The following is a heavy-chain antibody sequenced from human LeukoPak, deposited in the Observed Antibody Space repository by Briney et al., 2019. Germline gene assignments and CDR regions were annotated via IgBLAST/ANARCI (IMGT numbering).Heavy chain of an antibody. V-gene: IGHV1-46*01. CDR2: INPSGGST. CDR1: GYTFTSYD. CDR3: ASIGYGFHYMDV. D-gene: IGHD3-10*01. J-gene: IGHJ6*03. Sequence: GASVKISCKASGYTFTSYDINWVRQATGQGLEWMGIINPSGGSTSYAQNFQGRVTMTRDTSTSTVYMELSSLRSEDTAVYYCASIGYGFHYMDVWGKGTTVTVSS.